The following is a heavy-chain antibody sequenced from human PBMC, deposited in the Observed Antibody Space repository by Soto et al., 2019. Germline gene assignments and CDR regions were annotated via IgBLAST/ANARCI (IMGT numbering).Heavy chain of an antibody. CDR3: ATCTWHQYYYYYGMDV. V-gene: IGHV1-2*02. J-gene: IGHJ6*02. CDR2: INPKTGDT. CDR1: GYTFTNYY. Sequence: GASVKVSCKASGYTFTNYYMHWLRQAPGQGLEWMGWINPKTGDTNYPQKFQGRVTMTTDTSISTAYMELSGLTSNDAAIYFCATCTWHQYYYYYGMDVWGQGTTVTVSS.